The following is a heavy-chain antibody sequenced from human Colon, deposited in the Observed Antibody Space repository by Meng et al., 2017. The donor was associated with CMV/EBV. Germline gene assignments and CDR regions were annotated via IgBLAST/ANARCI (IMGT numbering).Heavy chain of an antibody. CDR3: ARSEFWNSFYNHSDFDS. CDR1: RYTFTDFY. Sequence: SVTVSCLSSRYTFTDFYIHWVRQAPGQGLEWMGWIDPNGGGTKYPQTLQGRVTMTSDTSMNTAYLEMSGLKSDDTAIYYCARSEFWNSFYNHSDFDSWGQGTLVTVSS. V-gene: IGHV1-2*02. J-gene: IGHJ4*02. CDR2: IDPNGGGT. D-gene: IGHD3/OR15-3a*01.